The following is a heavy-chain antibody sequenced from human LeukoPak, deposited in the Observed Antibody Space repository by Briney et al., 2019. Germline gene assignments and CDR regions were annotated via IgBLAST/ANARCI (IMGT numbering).Heavy chain of an antibody. Sequence: PGESLKISCQGSGYTFTNYWIGWVRQMPGKGLEWMGIIYPSDSDTIYDPSFQGQVTISVDKSTNTAYLQWSSLKASDTAIYFCARYCDTTSCYRYWGQGTLVTVSS. D-gene: IGHD2-2*01. CDR1: GYTFTNYW. CDR3: ARYCDTTSCYRY. V-gene: IGHV5-51*01. J-gene: IGHJ4*02. CDR2: IYPSDSDT.